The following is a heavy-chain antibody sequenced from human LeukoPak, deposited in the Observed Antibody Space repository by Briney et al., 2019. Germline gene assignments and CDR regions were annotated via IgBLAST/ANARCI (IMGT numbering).Heavy chain of an antibody. CDR3: ARSKGGYGDYGSWFDP. D-gene: IGHD4-17*01. CDR2: IHYSGST. V-gene: IGHV4-59*01. CDR1: GGSISSYY. J-gene: IGHJ5*02. Sequence: SETLSPTCTVSGGSISSYYWSWIRQPPGKGLEWIGFIHYSGSTNYNPSLKSRITISVDTSKNQLSLKLSPVTAADTAVYYCARSKGGYGDYGSWFDPWGQGTLVTVSS.